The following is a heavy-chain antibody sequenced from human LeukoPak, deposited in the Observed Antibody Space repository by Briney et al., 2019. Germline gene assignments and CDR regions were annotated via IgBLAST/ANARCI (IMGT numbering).Heavy chain of an antibody. CDR3: ARDSVDTAAGYYYYGMDV. J-gene: IGHJ6*02. Sequence: SQTLSLTCAISGDSVSSNSAAWHWIRQSPSRGLEWLGRTYYRSKWYNDYAVSVKSRITINPDTSKNQFSLQLNSVTPEDTAVYYCARDSVDTAAGYYYYGMDVWGQGTTVTVSS. V-gene: IGHV6-1*01. D-gene: IGHD5-18*01. CDR1: GDSVSSNSAA. CDR2: TYYRSKWYN.